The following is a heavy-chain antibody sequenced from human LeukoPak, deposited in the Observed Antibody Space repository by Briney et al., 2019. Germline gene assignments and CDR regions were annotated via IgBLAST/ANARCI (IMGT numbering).Heavy chain of an antibody. CDR1: GGTFSSYA. CDR2: IIPILGIA. J-gene: IGHJ4*02. V-gene: IGHV1-69*04. Sequence: ASVKVSCKASGGTFSSYAISWVRQAPGQGLEWMGRIIPILGIANYAQKFQGRVTITADKSTSTAYMELSSLRSEDTAVYYCARGSVVNLFDYWGQGTLVTVSS. D-gene: IGHD2-21*01. CDR3: ARGSVVNLFDY.